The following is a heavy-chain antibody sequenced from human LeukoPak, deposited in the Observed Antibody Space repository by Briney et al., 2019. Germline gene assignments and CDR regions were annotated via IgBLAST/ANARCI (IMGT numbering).Heavy chain of an antibody. D-gene: IGHD2-2*01. J-gene: IGHJ5*02. CDR3: ATSAALVPARWFDP. CDR2: FDPGDGET. V-gene: IGHV1-24*01. Sequence: ASVKVSCKVSGYTLTELSMHWVRQAPGKGLEWMGGFDPGDGETIYAQKFQGRVTMTEDTSTDTAYMELSSLRSEDTAVYYCATSAALVPARWFDPWGQGTLVTVSS. CDR1: GYTLTELS.